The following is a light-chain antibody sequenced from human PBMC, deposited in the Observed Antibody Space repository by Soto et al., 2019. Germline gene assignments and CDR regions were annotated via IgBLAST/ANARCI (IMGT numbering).Light chain of an antibody. V-gene: IGKV3-20*01. J-gene: IGKJ1*01. CDR2: GAS. CDR3: QQYGGSTRT. Sequence: EIVMTQSPATLSVSPGQRASLSCRASQSVSTTVAWYHQKPGQAPRLIIHGASSRATGVPDRITGSGSGTDFTLSISRLEPEDFAVYYCQQYGGSTRTFGQGTKVAIK. CDR1: QSVSTT.